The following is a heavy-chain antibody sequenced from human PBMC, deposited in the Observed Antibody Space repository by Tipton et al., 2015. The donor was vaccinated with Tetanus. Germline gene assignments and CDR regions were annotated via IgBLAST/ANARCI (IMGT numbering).Heavy chain of an antibody. Sequence: TLSLTCTVSGGSVSSGSYYWSWIRQPPGKGLEWIGRIYYSGSTSYNPSLKSRVTISVDTSKNQFSLELNSVTAADTAVYYCARRGGDFLTGYYDSWGQGTLVTVSS. J-gene: IGHJ4*02. CDR3: ARRGGDFLTGYYDS. D-gene: IGHD3-9*01. V-gene: IGHV4-39*01. CDR1: GGSVSSGSYY. CDR2: IYYSGST.